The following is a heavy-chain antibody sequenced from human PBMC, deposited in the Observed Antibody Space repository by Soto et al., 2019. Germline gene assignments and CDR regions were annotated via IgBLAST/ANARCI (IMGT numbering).Heavy chain of an antibody. CDR1: GFTVSSNY. Sequence: EVQLVESGGGLIQPGGSLRLSCAASGFTVSSNYMSWVRQAPGKGLGWVSVIYSGGSTYYADSVKGRFTISRDNSKNTLYLQMNSLRAADTAVYYCARAASVWGSYRLHWGQGTLVTVSS. D-gene: IGHD3-16*02. CDR2: IYSGGST. CDR3: ARAASVWGSYRLH. J-gene: IGHJ4*02. V-gene: IGHV3-53*01.